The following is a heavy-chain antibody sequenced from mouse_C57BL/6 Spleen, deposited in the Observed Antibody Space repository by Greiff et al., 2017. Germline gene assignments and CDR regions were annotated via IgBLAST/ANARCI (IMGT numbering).Heavy chain of an antibody. D-gene: IGHD2-4*01. J-gene: IGHJ2*01. Sequence: EVQLVESGPDLVKPGASVKISCKASGYSFTGYYMNWVKQSPEKSLEWIGEINPSTGGTTYNQKFKAKATLTVDKSSSTAYMQLKSLTSEDSAVYYCARSGGITTRNYFDYWGQGTTLTVSS. CDR3: ARSGGITTRNYFDY. CDR2: INPSTGGT. CDR1: GYSFTGYY. V-gene: IGHV1-42*01.